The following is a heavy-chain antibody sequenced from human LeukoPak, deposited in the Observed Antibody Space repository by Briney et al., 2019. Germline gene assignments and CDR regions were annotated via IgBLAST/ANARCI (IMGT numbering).Heavy chain of an antibody. CDR1: GFTFSSYA. D-gene: IGHD3-10*01. V-gene: IGHV3-23*01. CDR2: ISGSSGRT. CDR3: AKVGGYYYGSGTYLFDY. Sequence: GGSLRLSCAASGFTFSSYAMVWVRQAPGKGLEWVSAISGSSGRTYYADSVKGRFTISRDNSKNTLYLQMNSLRAEDTAVYYCAKVGGYYYGSGTYLFDYWGQGTLVTVSS. J-gene: IGHJ4*02.